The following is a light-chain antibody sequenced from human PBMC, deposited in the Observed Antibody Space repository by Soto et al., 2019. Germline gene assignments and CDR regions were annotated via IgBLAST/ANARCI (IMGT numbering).Light chain of an antibody. CDR2: GAS. Sequence: EIILTQSPASLSVSPGERATLSCRASQSVNNNLAWYQQKPGQAPRLLIYGASTRATGIPGRFMGSGSGTEFTLTITSLQSEDFAVYFCQQYNNLPPDTFGQGTKLEIK. CDR1: QSVNNN. CDR3: QQYNNLPPDT. J-gene: IGKJ2*01. V-gene: IGKV3-15*01.